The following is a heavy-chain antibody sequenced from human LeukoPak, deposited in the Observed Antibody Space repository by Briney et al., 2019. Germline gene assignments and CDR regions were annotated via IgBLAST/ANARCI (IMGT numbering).Heavy chain of an antibody. CDR2: INPNSGGT. CDR3: ARDRTFVDSSGSLAY. CDR1: GYTFTGYY. D-gene: IGHD3-22*01. Sequence: ASVKVSCKASGYTFTGYYMHWVRQAPGQGLEWMGWINPNSGGTNYAQKFQGRVTMTRDTSISTAYMELSRLRSDDTAVYYCARDRTFVDSSGSLAYWGQGTLVTVSS. J-gene: IGHJ4*02. V-gene: IGHV1-2*02.